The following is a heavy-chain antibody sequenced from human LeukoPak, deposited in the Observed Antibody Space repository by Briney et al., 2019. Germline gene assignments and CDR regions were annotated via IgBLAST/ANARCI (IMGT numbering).Heavy chain of an antibody. CDR1: GFTFSSYA. D-gene: IGHD6-13*01. J-gene: IGHJ4*02. V-gene: IGHV3-23*01. Sequence: PPGGSLRLSCAASGFTFSSYAMSWVRQAPGKGLEWVSAISGSGGSTYYADSVKGRFTISRDNSKNTLYLQMNSLRAEDTAVYYCAGNAPKRYSSRPLLSLFDYWGQGTLVTVSS. CDR2: ISGSGGST. CDR3: AGNAPKRYSSRPLLSLFDY.